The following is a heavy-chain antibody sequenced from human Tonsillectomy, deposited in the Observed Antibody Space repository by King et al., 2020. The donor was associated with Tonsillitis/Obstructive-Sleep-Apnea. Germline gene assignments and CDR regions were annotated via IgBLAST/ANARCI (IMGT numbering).Heavy chain of an antibody. CDR3: ARHVGGSAFDI. J-gene: IGHJ3*02. Sequence: VQLQESGPGLVKPSETLSLTCTVSGGSISSSSYYWGWVRHPPGKGLEWIGSIYYSVSTYYNPSLKSRVTISVDTSKNHFSLKLSSVTAADTAVYYCARHVGGSAFDIWGQGTMVTVSS. CDR2: IYYSVST. D-gene: IGHD5-12*01. V-gene: IGHV4-39*01. CDR1: GGSISSSSYY.